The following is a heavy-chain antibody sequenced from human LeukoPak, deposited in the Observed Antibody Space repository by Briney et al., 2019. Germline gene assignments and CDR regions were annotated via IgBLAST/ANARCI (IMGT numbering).Heavy chain of an antibody. CDR1: GDSISRGDYS. Sequence: SQTLSLTCAVSGDSISRGDYSWSWLRQPSGKGLEWIGYIFHSGNSYYNPSLKSRVTISVDKSKNQFSLRLTSVTAADTAVYYCARELWFVNAPGSWLDLWGQGTLVTVSS. D-gene: IGHD3-10*01. J-gene: IGHJ5*02. V-gene: IGHV4-30-2*01. CDR3: ARELWFVNAPGSWLDL. CDR2: IFHSGNS.